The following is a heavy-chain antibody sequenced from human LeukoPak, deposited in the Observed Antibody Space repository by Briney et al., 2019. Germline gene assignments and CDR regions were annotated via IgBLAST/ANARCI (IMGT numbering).Heavy chain of an antibody. J-gene: IGHJ4*02. CDR1: GYTFTGYY. CDR3: ARDKYTGYETFDY. V-gene: IGHV1-2*02. D-gene: IGHD5-12*01. Sequence: GASVKVSCKASGYTFTGYYIHWVRQAPGQGLEWMGWINPNNGGTNYAQKFQGRVTMTRDTSISTAYMELNRLTSDDTAVYYCARDKYTGYETFDYWGQGTPVTLSS. CDR2: INPNNGGT.